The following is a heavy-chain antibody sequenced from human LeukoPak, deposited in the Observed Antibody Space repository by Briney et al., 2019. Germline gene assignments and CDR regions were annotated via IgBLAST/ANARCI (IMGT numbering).Heavy chain of an antibody. J-gene: IGHJ4*02. D-gene: IGHD6-6*01. CDR3: AKTMGSSWLFDY. CDR2: IWYEGTNK. V-gene: IGHV3-33*06. Sequence: PGGSLRLSCAASGFTFSSYGMHWVRQAPGKGLEWVAVIWYEGTNKYYGDSVKGRFTISRDNSKNMLYLQMNSLRAEDTAAYYCAKTMGSSWLFDYWGQGTLVTVSS. CDR1: GFTFSSYG.